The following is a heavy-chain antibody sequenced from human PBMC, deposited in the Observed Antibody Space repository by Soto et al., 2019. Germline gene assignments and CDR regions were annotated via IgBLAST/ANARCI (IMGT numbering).Heavy chain of an antibody. CDR1: GYTFTSYA. CDR3: ARVGFVLVPAALDY. Sequence: ASVKVSCKASGYTFTSYAMHWVRQAPGQRLEWMGWINAGNGNTKYSQKFQGRVTITRDTSASTAYMELSSLRSEDTAVYYRARVGFVLVPAALDYWGQGTLVTVSS. J-gene: IGHJ4*02. D-gene: IGHD2-2*01. CDR2: INAGNGNT. V-gene: IGHV1-3*01.